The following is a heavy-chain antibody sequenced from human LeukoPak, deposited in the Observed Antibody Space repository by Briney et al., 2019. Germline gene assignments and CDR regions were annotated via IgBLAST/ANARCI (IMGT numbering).Heavy chain of an antibody. V-gene: IGHV1-69*13. CDR1: GGTFSSYA. Sequence: GASVNVSCKASGGTFSSYAISWVRQAPGQGLEWMGGIIPIFGTANYAQKFQGRVTITADESTSTAYMELSSLRSEDTAVYYCARGDYDSSGYYPDAFDIWGQGTMVTVSS. J-gene: IGHJ3*02. CDR2: IIPIFGTA. D-gene: IGHD3-22*01. CDR3: ARGDYDSSGYYPDAFDI.